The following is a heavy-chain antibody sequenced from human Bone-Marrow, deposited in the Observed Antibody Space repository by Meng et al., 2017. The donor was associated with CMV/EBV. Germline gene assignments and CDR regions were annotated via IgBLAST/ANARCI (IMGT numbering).Heavy chain of an antibody. CDR3: AREGRPAVRADFDC. D-gene: IGHD4-23*01. Sequence: GESLKISCAASGFTFSDYYLSWIHQAPGKGLEWVSLIYGGGRTYYADSVKGRFTISRDNARNSLYLQMNILRAEDTAVYYCAREGRPAVRADFDCWGQGSLVTVSS. CDR1: GFTFSDYY. V-gene: IGHV3-69-1*01. J-gene: IGHJ4*02. CDR2: IYGGGRT.